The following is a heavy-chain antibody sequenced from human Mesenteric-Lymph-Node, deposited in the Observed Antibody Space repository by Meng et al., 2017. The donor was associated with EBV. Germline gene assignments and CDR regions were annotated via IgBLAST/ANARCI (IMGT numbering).Heavy chain of an antibody. CDR3: AKAGPTYQPLIPLTY. CDR2: INHGGST. J-gene: IGHJ4*02. V-gene: IGHV4-34*01. D-gene: IGHD2-2*01. CDR1: GGALSGYY. Sequence: GPVQASETPCVTRAVYGGALSGYYWSWIRQPPGKGLEWIGEINHGGSTNYNPSLKSRVTISVDTSKNQFSLNLSSVTAADSAVYYCAKAGPTYQPLIPLTYWGQGTLVTVSS.